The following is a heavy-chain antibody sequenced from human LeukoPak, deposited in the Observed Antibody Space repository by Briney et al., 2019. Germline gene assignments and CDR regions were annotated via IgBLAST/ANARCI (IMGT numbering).Heavy chain of an antibody. CDR2: ISGSGGST. V-gene: IGHV3-23*01. J-gene: IGHJ4*02. CDR3: AKPSHIVVVAAFFPFDY. CDR1: GFTFSSYA. Sequence: GGSLRLSCAAPGFTFSSYAMSWVRQAPGKGLEWVSAISGSGGSTYYADSVKGRFTISRDNSKNTVYLQMNSLRVEDTAVYYCAKPSHIVVVAAFFPFDYWGQGTLVTVSS. D-gene: IGHD2-21*02.